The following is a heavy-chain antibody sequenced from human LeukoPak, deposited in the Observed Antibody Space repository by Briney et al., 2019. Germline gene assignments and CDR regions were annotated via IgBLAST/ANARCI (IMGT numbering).Heavy chain of an antibody. CDR1: GFTFSTFA. Sequence: GGSLRLSCAASGFTFSTFAMIWVRQPPGKGLEWVSSIFPSGGEIHYADSVRGRFTISRDNSKSTLSLQMNSLRAEDTAVYYCAKGYSRAIDAFDIWGQGTMVTVSS. J-gene: IGHJ3*02. CDR2: IFPSGGEI. V-gene: IGHV3-23*01. D-gene: IGHD6-13*01. CDR3: AKGYSRAIDAFDI.